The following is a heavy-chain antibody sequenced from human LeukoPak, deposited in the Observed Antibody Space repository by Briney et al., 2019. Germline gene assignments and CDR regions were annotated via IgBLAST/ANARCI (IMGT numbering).Heavy chain of an antibody. CDR1: GYTFTSYG. V-gene: IGHV1-8*03. CDR3: ARDGYDLYAFDI. CDR2: MNPNSGNT. J-gene: IGHJ3*02. Sequence: ASVKVSCKASGYTFTSYGISWVRQAPGQGLEWMGWMNPNSGNTGYAQKFQGRVTITRNTSISTAYMELSSLRSEDTAVYYCARDGYDLYAFDIWGQGTMVTVSS. D-gene: IGHD5-18*01.